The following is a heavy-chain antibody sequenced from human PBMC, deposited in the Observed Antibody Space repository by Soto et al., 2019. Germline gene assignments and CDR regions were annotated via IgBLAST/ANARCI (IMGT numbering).Heavy chain of an antibody. CDR2: IYYSGST. CDR3: ARDSAYYDSSGYSSY. Sequence: PSETLCLTCTVSGGSVSSGSYYWSWIRQPPGKGLERIGYIYYSGSTNYNPSLKSRVTISVDTSKNQFSLKLSSVTAADTAVYYCARDSAYYDSSGYSSYWGQGTLVTVSS. D-gene: IGHD3-22*01. V-gene: IGHV4-61*01. J-gene: IGHJ4*02. CDR1: GGSVSSGSYY.